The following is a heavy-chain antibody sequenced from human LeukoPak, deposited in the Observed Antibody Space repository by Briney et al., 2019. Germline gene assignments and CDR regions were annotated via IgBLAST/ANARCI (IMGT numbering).Heavy chain of an antibody. CDR2: IYYSGSP. J-gene: IGHJ4*02. CDR1: GGSISTRNYY. D-gene: IGHD5-24*01. CDR3: ARLTDGYNPDY. V-gene: IGHV4-39*01. Sequence: SETLSLTCTVSGGSISTRNYYWGWIRQPPGKGLEWIGGIYYSGSPYYNPSLKGRVTISVDTSKNQFSLKLRSMTAADTAVYYCARLTDGYNPDYWGQGTLVTVSS.